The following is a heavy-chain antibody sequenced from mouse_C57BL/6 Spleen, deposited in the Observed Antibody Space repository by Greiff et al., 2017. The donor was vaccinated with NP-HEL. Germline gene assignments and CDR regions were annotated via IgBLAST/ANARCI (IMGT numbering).Heavy chain of an antibody. CDR1: GFTFSSYG. CDR3: ARQLGAYAMDY. J-gene: IGHJ4*01. CDR2: ISSGGSYT. D-gene: IGHD4-1*01. Sequence: EVQRVESGGDLVKPGGSLKLSCAASGFTFSSYGMSWVRQTPDKRLEWVATISSGGSYTYYPDSVKGRFTISRDNAKNTLYLQMSSLKSEDTAMYYCARQLGAYAMDYWGQGTSVTVSS. V-gene: IGHV5-6*01.